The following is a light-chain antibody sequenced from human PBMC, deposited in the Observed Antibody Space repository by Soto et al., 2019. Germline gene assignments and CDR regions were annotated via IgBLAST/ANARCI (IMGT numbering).Light chain of an antibody. CDR3: LQYNKWPPWT. Sequence: EIVMTQSPATLSVSPGERATLSCRASQSISSDLAWYQQKPGQAPRLLISGASTRATGIPARFSGSGSGTDFTLTISSLQSEDFAVYYCLQYNKWPPWTFGQGTEVDIK. V-gene: IGKV3-15*01. J-gene: IGKJ1*01. CDR2: GAS. CDR1: QSISSD.